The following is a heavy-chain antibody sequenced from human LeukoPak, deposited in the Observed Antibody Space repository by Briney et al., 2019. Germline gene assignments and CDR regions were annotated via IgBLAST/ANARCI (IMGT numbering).Heavy chain of an antibody. D-gene: IGHD6-13*01. Sequence: PGGSLRLSCAASGFTFSSYAMSWVRQAPGKGLEWVSAISGSGGSTYYADSVKGRFTISRDNSKNTLYLQMNSLRAEDTAVYYCAKDGGPNDSSSWLTFYYYYGMDVWGQGTTVTVSS. J-gene: IGHJ6*02. CDR2: ISGSGGST. V-gene: IGHV3-23*01. CDR1: GFTFSSYA. CDR3: AKDGGPNDSSSWLTFYYYYGMDV.